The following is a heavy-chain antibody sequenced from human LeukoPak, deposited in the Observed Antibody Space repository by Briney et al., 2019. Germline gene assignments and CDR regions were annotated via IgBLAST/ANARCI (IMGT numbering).Heavy chain of an antibody. V-gene: IGHV1-18*01. D-gene: IGHD5-18*01. J-gene: IGHJ4*02. Sequence: ASVKVSCKASGYTFTSYGITWVRQAPGQGLEWMGWISAYNGNTNYAQKFQDRVTMTTDTSTSTAYMELRSLRSDDTATYYCARVLGIQLWGSSDYWGQGTLVTVSS. CDR2: ISAYNGNT. CDR1: GYTFTSYG. CDR3: ARVLGIQLWGSSDY.